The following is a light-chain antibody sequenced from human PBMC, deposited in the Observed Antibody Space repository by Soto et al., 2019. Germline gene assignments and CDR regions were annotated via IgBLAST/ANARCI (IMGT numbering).Light chain of an antibody. CDR1: SSNIGAGYD. CDR3: QSYDSTLSGYVV. J-gene: IGLJ2*01. CDR2: GNS. Sequence: QSVLTQPPSVSGAPGQRVTISCTGSSSNIGAGYDVHWYQQLPGTAPKLLIYGNSNRPSGVPDRFSGSKSGTSASLAITGLEAEDEADYYCQSYDSTLSGYVVFGGGPKPTVL. V-gene: IGLV1-40*01.